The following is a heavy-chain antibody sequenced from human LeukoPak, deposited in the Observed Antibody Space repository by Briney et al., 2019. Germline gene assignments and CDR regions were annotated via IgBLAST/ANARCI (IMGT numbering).Heavy chain of an antibody. V-gene: IGHV4-34*01. J-gene: IGHJ6*03. D-gene: IGHD1-7*01. Sequence: PSETLSLTCAVYGGSFSNYYWSWIRQPPGKGLERIGEINDSGRTNYNPSLMSRVTISVDTSKNQFSLRLNSVTATDTAVYYCARRWNYGRNYYIDVWGKGATVSVSS. CDR1: GGSFSNYY. CDR3: ARRWNYGRNYYIDV. CDR2: INDSGRT.